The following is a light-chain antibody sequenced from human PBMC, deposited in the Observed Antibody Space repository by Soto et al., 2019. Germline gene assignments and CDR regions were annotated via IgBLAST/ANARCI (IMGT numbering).Light chain of an antibody. CDR2: KAS. V-gene: IGKV1-5*03. CDR1: RSIINW. J-gene: IGKJ1*01. CDR3: LQDHDDSWT. Sequence: DMQLTQSLSTLSASVGDRVTITCRASRSIINWLAWYQQKSGKGPKLLIYKASNLQTGVPSRFSGSGYGTEFTLTVSSLQPEDFATYYCLQDHDDSWTFGQGTKVDI.